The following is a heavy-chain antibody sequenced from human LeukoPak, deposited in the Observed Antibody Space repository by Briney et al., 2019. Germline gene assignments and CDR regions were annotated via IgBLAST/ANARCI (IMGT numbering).Heavy chain of an antibody. D-gene: IGHD2-15*01. CDR3: ARALPTSFGYCSGGSCYWFDP. CDR2: MNPNSGNT. Sequence: ASVKVSCKASGYTFTSYDISWVRQATGQGLEWMGWMNPNSGNTGYAQKFQGRVTITRNTSISTAYMELSSLRSEDTAVYYCARALPTSFGYCSGGSCYWFDPRGQGTLVTVSS. J-gene: IGHJ5*02. CDR1: GYTFTSYD. V-gene: IGHV1-8*03.